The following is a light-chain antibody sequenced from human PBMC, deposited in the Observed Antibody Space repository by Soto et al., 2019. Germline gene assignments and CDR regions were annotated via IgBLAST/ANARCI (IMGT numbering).Light chain of an antibody. CDR2: GNS. CDR1: SSNIGAGYD. Sequence: QSVLTQPPSVSGAPGQRVTISCTGSSSNIGAGYDVHWYQQLPGTAPKLLIYGNSNRPSGFPDRFSGSKSGTSASLAITGLRAEDEADYYCQSYDSSLGGWVFGGGTKVTVL. CDR3: QSYDSSLGGWV. J-gene: IGLJ3*02. V-gene: IGLV1-40*01.